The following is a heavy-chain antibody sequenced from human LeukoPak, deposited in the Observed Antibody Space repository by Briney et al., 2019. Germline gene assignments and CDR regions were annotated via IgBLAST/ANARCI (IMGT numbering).Heavy chain of an antibody. CDR2: ISGSGGST. Sequence: GGSLRLSCAASGFTFSSYAISWVRQAPGKGLEWVSAISGSGGSTYYADSVKGRFTIARDNSKNTRYLQMNSLRAEDTAVYYCANRQVGDDYWGQGTLVTVSS. V-gene: IGHV3-23*01. D-gene: IGHD1-26*01. J-gene: IGHJ4*02. CDR1: GFTFSSYA. CDR3: ANRQVGDDY.